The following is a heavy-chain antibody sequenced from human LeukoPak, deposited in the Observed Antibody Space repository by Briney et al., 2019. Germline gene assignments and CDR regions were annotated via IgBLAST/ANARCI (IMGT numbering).Heavy chain of an antibody. J-gene: IGHJ1*01. CDR1: GGSLTSYY. CDR3: ARDLGYDSSGDYYAYFQL. CDR2: IYSSGRT. D-gene: IGHD3-22*01. V-gene: IGHV4-4*07. Sequence: SETLSLTCTVSGGSLTSYYWSWIRQPAGKGLEWIGRIYSSGRTNYNPSLKSRVTMSVDTSKNQFSLKLRSVTAADTAVYYCARDLGYDSSGDYYAYFQLWGQGTRLTVSS.